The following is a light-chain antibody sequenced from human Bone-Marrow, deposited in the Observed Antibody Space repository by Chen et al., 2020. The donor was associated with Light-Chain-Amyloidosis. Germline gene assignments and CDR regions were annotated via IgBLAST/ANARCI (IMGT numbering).Light chain of an antibody. CDR2: AVS. V-gene: IGLV2-14*01. CDR1: SGDVGTYTY. J-gene: IGLJ1*01. Sequence: QSALTQPAYVSGSPGQPITIPCTGTSGDVGTYTYVSWYQQHPGKAPKVMIYAVSNRPSGVSNRFSGSKSGNTASLTISGLQAKDEADYYCSSFTSSSSYVFGPGTKVTVL. CDR3: SSFTSSSSYV.